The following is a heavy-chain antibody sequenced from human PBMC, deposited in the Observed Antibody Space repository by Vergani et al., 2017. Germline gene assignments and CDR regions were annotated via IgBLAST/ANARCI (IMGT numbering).Heavy chain of an antibody. J-gene: IGHJ4*02. CDR2: ISGCGGST. Sequence: EVQLLESGGGLVQPGGSLRLPCAASGFTFSSYAMSWVRQPPGKGLGGVSGISGCGGSTYYAHSVKGRFTISRDNSENTLYLQMNSLRAEDTAVYYCANEGARDGSGSYYKGDYWGQGTLVTVSS. CDR3: ANEGARDGSGSYYKGDY. V-gene: IGHV3-23*01. CDR1: GFTFSSYA. D-gene: IGHD3-10*01.